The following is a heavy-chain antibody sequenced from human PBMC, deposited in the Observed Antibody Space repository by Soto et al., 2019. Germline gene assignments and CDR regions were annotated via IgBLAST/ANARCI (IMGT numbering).Heavy chain of an antibody. CDR1: GGSISSYY. CDR2: IYYSGST. J-gene: IGHJ3*02. Sequence: SETLSPTCTVSGGSISSYYWSWIRQPPGKGLEWIGYIYYSGSTNYNPSLKSRVTISVDTSKNQFSLKLSSVTAADTAVYYCARQWGTDAFDIWGQGTMVTVSS. CDR3: ARQWGTDAFDI. D-gene: IGHD1-1*01. V-gene: IGHV4-59*08.